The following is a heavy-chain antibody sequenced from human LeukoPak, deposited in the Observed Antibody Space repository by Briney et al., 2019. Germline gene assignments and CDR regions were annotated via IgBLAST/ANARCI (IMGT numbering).Heavy chain of an antibody. Sequence: PSQTLSLTCTVSGGSINRGGYYWSWIRQHPGKGLEYIGYIYYSGSTNYNPSLKSRVTMSLDTSKNQFSLKLSSVTAADTAVYYCAGEEVPHGFDIWGQGTMVTVSS. CDR1: GGSINRGGYY. V-gene: IGHV4-61*08. CDR2: IYYSGST. CDR3: AGEEVPHGFDI. J-gene: IGHJ3*02.